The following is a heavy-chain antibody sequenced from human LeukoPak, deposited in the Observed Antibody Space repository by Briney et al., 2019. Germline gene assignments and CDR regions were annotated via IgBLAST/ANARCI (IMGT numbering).Heavy chain of an antibody. CDR2: ISSSSSTI. CDR1: GFTFSSYS. D-gene: IGHD2-15*01. V-gene: IGHV3-48*01. Sequence: GGSLRLSCAASGFTFSSYSMNWVRQAPGKGLEWVSYISSSSSTIYYADSVKGRFTISRDNAKNSLYLQMNSLRAEDTAVYYCAKVATDMDYWGQGTLVTVPS. J-gene: IGHJ4*02. CDR3: AKVATDMDY.